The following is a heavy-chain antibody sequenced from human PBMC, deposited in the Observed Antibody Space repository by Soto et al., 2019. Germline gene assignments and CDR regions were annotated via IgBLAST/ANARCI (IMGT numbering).Heavy chain of an antibody. CDR2: IYPGDSDT. V-gene: IGHV5-51*01. J-gene: IGHJ4*02. CDR1: GYTLPSYW. D-gene: IGHD2-8*01. Sequence: PGESLKISCKGSGYTLPSYWDGWVRQMPGKGLEWMGIIYPGDSDTRYSPSFQGQVTISADKSITTAYLQWNSLKASDTAMYYCASLRACSNGICYRLDDWGQGTLVTVSS. CDR3: ASLRACSNGICYRLDD.